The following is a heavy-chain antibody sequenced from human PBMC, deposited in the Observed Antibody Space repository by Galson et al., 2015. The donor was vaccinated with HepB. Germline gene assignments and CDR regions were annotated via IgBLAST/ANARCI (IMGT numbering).Heavy chain of an antibody. V-gene: IGHV4-39*07. D-gene: IGHD1-26*01. CDR3: ARDFYSGTYYGNTWFDP. J-gene: IGHJ5*02. CDR2: LYYTGSA. Sequence: SEPLSLTCTVSGGSLSISSYYWGWIRQPPGKGLEWIGSLYYTGSAYYNPSLKSRVTISGDTSNNQFSLNLRSVTAADTAVYYCARDFYSGTYYGNTWFDPWGQGTLVTVSS. CDR1: GGSLSISSYY.